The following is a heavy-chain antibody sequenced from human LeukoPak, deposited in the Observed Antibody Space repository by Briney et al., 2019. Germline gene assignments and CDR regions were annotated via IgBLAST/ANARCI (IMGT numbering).Heavy chain of an antibody. V-gene: IGHV3-30*18. CDR2: ISSDGSHK. CDR3: AKDSLRYCSSTSCYTQIDY. CDR1: GFSFSSYC. D-gene: IGHD2-2*02. J-gene: IGHJ4*02. Sequence: GRSLSLSCVVSGFSFSSYCVQWVRQAAGKGLEWVAFISSDGSHKYHAGSVKGRFTISRDNSTNTLYLQMTSLRAEDTAGYYCAKDSLRYCSSTSCYTQIDYWGQGTLVTVSS.